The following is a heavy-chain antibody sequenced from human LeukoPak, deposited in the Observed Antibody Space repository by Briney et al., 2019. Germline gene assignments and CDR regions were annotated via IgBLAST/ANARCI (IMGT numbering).Heavy chain of an antibody. Sequence: PGGSLRLSCAAASVTFSSYGMYWVRQPSRSGLDWVAVISYDGSNKYYADSVKGRFTISRDNSKNTLYLQMNSLRAEDTAVYYCAKDGLATVNLYFQHWGQGTLVTVSS. D-gene: IGHD4-17*01. J-gene: IGHJ1*01. CDR2: ISYDGSNK. CDR1: SVTFSSYG. CDR3: AKDGLATVNLYFQH. V-gene: IGHV3-30*18.